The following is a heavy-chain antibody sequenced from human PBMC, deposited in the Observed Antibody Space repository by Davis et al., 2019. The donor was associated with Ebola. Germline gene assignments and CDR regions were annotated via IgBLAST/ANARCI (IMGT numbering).Heavy chain of an antibody. J-gene: IGHJ4*02. CDR3: ARDRTAAAGHY. CDR1: GFTFSTYA. CDR2: ISYDGSNE. D-gene: IGHD6-13*01. V-gene: IGHV3-30-3*01. Sequence: GESLKISCAASGFTFSTYAMHWVRQAPGKGLEWVAVISYDGSNEHYADSVKGRFTISRDNAKNSLYLQMNSLRAEDTAVYYCARDRTAAAGHYWGQGTLVTVSS.